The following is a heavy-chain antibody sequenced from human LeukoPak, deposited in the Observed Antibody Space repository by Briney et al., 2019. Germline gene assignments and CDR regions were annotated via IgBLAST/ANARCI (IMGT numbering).Heavy chain of an antibody. D-gene: IGHD2-2*01. CDR3: ARGYCSSTSCYYIDY. Sequence: SETLCLTCAVYGVSFSGYYWSWIRQPPGKGLEWLGEINHSGSTNYNPSLKSRVTISVDTSKNQFSLKLSSVTAADTAVYYCARGYCSSTSCYYIDYWGQGTLVTVSS. CDR1: GVSFSGYY. V-gene: IGHV4-34*01. CDR2: INHSGST. J-gene: IGHJ4*02.